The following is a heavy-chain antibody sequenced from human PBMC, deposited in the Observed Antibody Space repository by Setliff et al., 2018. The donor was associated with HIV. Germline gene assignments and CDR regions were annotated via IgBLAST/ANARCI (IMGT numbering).Heavy chain of an antibody. CDR1: GGSISSSNW. D-gene: IGHD3-10*01. V-gene: IGHV4-4*02. CDR2: IYHSGST. CDR3: ARSLRMVRGSFGY. J-gene: IGHJ4*02. Sequence: SETLSLTCAASGGSISSSNWWSWVRQPPGKGLEWIGEIYHSGSTNYNPSLKSRVTISVGKSKNQFSLKLSSVTAADTAVYYCARSLRMVRGSFGYWGQGSLVTVSS.